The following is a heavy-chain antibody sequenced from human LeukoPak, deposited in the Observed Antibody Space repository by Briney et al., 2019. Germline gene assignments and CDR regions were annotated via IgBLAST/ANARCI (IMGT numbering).Heavy chain of an antibody. V-gene: IGHV1-69*04. CDR3: ARDPESYGSGRDGFDY. Sequence: SVKVSCKASGGTFSSYAISWVRQAPGQGLEWMGRIIPILGIANYAQKFQGRVTITADKSTSTAYMELSSLRSEDTAVYYCARDPESYGSGRDGFDYWGQGTLVTVSS. CDR2: IIPILGIA. D-gene: IGHD3-10*01. J-gene: IGHJ4*02. CDR1: GGTFSSYA.